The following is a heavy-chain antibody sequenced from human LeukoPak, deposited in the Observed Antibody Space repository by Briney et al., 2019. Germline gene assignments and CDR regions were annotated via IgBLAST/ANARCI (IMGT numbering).Heavy chain of an antibody. J-gene: IGHJ4*02. CDR1: GDSITSGDSY. V-gene: IGHV4-61*02. Sequence: SETLSLTCSVSGDSITSGDSYWTWIRQPAGRGLGWIGLIYTSGSTKYNPSLKSRITMSLDTSKNQISLQLNSVTAADTAVYYCAREYSHWGQGTLVTVSS. CDR2: IYTSGST. D-gene: IGHD5-12*01. CDR3: AREYSH.